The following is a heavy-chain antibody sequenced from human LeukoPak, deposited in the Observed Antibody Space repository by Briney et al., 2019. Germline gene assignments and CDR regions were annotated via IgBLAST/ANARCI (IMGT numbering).Heavy chain of an antibody. CDR2: IYHSGST. CDR1: GGSISSYY. D-gene: IGHD2-2*01. V-gene: IGHV4-59*08. Sequence: PSETLSLTCIVAGGSISSYYWSWIRQPPGKRLEWIGYIYHSGSTNYNSSLKSRVTISVDTSKNQFSLKLSSVTPADTAVYYCARHAAFAEYQSHLTHFDYWGQGTLVTVSS. J-gene: IGHJ4*02. CDR3: ARHAAFAEYQSHLTHFDY.